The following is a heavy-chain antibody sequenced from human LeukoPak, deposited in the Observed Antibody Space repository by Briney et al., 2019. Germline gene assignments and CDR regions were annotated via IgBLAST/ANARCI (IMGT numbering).Heavy chain of an antibody. CDR3: ARGATRGAFDI. J-gene: IGHJ3*02. CDR2: VDHSGST. CDR1: GGSFSGNY. Sequence: SETLSLTCAIYGGSFSGNYWSWIRQPPGKGLEWIGEVDHSGSTNYNPSLKSRVTISVDTSKNQFSLKLSSETAADTAVYYCARGATRGAFDIWGQGTMVTVSS. V-gene: IGHV4-34*01. D-gene: IGHD5-24*01.